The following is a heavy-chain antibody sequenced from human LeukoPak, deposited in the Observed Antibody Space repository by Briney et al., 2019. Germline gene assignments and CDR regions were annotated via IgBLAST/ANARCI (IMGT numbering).Heavy chain of an antibody. Sequence: GGSLRLSCAASGFTFSSYAMHWVRQAPGKGLEWVAVISYDGSNKYYADSVKGRFTISRDNSKNTLYLQMNSLRAEDTAVYYCAREKGLQHYFDYWGQGTLVTVSS. V-gene: IGHV3-30-3*01. J-gene: IGHJ4*02. CDR3: AREKGLQHYFDY. CDR2: ISYDGSNK. CDR1: GFTFSSYA. D-gene: IGHD5-24*01.